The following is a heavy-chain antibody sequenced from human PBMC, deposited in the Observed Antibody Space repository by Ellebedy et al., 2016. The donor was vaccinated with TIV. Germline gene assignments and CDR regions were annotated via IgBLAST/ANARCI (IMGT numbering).Heavy chain of an antibody. D-gene: IGHD3-3*01. CDR1: GFRVSSKY. CDR2: IYIGGRT. V-gene: IGHV3-53*01. Sequence: PGGSLRLSCAASGFRVSSKYMSWVRQAPGKGLEWVSIIYIGGRTSYADSVKGRFTISRDTSKNTLYLQMNSLRVEDSAVYYCARGRFEGMDVWGQGTTVTVAS. CDR3: ARGRFEGMDV. J-gene: IGHJ6*02.